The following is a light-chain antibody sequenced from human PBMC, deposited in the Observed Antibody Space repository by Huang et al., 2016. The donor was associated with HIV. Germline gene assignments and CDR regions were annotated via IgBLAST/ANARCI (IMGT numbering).Light chain of an antibody. CDR1: QDISNS. V-gene: IGKV1-NL1*01. CDR3: QQYYSTPRVT. J-gene: IGKJ5*01. Sequence: DILMTQSPSSLSASVGDRVTITCRATQDISNSLAWYKQKPGKAPKLLLFAASRLEDGVPSRFIGSGSGTDYTLTINSLQPEDFATYYCQQYYSTPRVTFGQGTRLDI. CDR2: AAS.